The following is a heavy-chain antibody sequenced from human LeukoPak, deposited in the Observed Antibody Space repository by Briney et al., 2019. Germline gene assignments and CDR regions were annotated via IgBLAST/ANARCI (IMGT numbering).Heavy chain of an antibody. CDR2: IWYDGSNK. V-gene: IGHV3-33*08. Sequence: PGGSLRLSCAASGFTFNTYTMNWVRQAPRKGLEWVAVIWYDGSNKYYADSVKGRFTISRDNSKNTLYLQMNSLRAEDTAVYYCARDYGGNWVKIDYWGQGTLVTVSS. J-gene: IGHJ4*02. CDR1: GFTFNTYT. D-gene: IGHD4-23*01. CDR3: ARDYGGNWVKIDY.